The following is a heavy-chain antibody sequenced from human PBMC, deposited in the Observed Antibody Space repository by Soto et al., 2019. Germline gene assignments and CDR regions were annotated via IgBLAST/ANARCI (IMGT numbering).Heavy chain of an antibody. CDR1: GFTFSSYN. CDR2: ISYDDGSNK. CDR3: ARPTAVSGTPEFDY. D-gene: IGHD6-19*01. J-gene: IGHJ4*02. Sequence: QVQLVESGGGVVQPGRSLRLSCAASGFTFSSYNMHWVRQAPGKGLEWVTVISYDDGSNKSYADSVKGRFTISRDNSKNTLYLQMNSLRAEDTAVYYCARPTAVSGTPEFDYWGQGTLVTVSS. V-gene: IGHV3-30-3*01.